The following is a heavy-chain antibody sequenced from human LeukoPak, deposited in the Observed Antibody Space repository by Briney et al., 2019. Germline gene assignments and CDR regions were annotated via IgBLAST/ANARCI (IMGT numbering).Heavy chain of an antibody. J-gene: IGHJ4*02. CDR1: GFTFSTYN. CDR2: ITSSSKFI. Sequence: GGSLRLSCAASGFTFSTYNMNWVRQAPGRGLEWLSYITSSSKFIYDADSVKGRFTISRDNAKKLLFLQMNSLRVEDTAVYYCARETPPVDYWGQGTLVTVSS. CDR3: ARETPPVDY. V-gene: IGHV3-21*05.